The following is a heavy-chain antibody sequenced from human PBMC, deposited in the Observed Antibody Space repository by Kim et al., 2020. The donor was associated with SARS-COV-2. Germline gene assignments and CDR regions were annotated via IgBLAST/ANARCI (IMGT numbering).Heavy chain of an antibody. CDR3: ARGASSRSWKIYFEH. V-gene: IGHV4-34*01. J-gene: IGHJ1*01. CDR1: GGSFSGYY. Sequence: SETLSLTCAVYGGSFSGYYWTWIRQSPGKGLEWIGESSHDGRTNYNPSLKSRVSISVDTSKNQFSLKLTYLTSADTSVYYCARGASSRSWKIYFEHWSQGTLVTVSS. D-gene: IGHD6-13*01. CDR2: SSHDGRT.